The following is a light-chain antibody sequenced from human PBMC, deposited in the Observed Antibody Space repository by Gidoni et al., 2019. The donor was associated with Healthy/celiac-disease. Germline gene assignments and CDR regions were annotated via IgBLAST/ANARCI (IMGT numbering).Light chain of an antibody. CDR1: QSVSSSY. Sequence: EIVFTHSPGTLSLSPGERATLSCRASQSVSSSYLAWYQQKPGQAPRLLIYGASSRATGIPDRFSGSGSGKDFTLTISRLETEDFAVYYCQQYGSSPLTFGGGTKVEIK. CDR3: QQYGSSPLT. V-gene: IGKV3-20*01. J-gene: IGKJ4*01. CDR2: GAS.